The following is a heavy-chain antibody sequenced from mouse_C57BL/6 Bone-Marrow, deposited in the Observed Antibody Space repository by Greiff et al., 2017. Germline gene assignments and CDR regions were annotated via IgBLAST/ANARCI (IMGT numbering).Heavy chain of an antibody. D-gene: IGHD1-1*02. V-gene: IGHV1-64*01. Sequence: QVQLQQSGAELVKPGASVKLSCKASGYTFTSYWMYWVKQRPGQGLEWIGMIHPNSGSTNYNEKFKSKATLTVDKSSSTAYMQLSSLTSEGSAVYYCARAGWGYFGYWGQGTTLTVSS. CDR2: IHPNSGST. CDR3: ARAGWGYFGY. J-gene: IGHJ2*01. CDR1: GYTFTSYW.